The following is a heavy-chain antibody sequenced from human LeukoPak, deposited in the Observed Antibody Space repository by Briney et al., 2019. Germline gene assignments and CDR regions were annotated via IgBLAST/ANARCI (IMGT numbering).Heavy chain of an antibody. D-gene: IGHD2-8*01. CDR3: ARDGRGLGFYYYYMDV. V-gene: IGHV4-34*01. CDR1: GGSFSGYY. CDR2: INHSGST. Sequence: SETLSLTCAVYGGSFSGYYWSWIRQPPGKGLEWIGEINHSGSTNYNPSLKSRVTISVDTSKNQFSLKLSSVTAADTAVYYCARDGRGLGFYYYYMDVWGKGTTVTISS. J-gene: IGHJ6*03.